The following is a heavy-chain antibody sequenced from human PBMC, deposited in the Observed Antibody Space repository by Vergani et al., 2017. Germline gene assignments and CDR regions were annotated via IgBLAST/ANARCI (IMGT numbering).Heavy chain of an antibody. J-gene: IGHJ6*03. D-gene: IGHD6-6*01. CDR1: GGSISSGGYS. Sequence: QLQLQESGSGLVKPSQTLYLTCAVSGGSISSGGYSWSWIRQPPGKGLEWIGYIYHSGSTYYNPSLKRRVTISVDRSKNQFSLKLNSVTAADTAVYYCARGASIAARPFNYMDVWGKGTTVTVSS. CDR2: IYHSGST. CDR3: ARGASIAARPFNYMDV. V-gene: IGHV4-30-2*01.